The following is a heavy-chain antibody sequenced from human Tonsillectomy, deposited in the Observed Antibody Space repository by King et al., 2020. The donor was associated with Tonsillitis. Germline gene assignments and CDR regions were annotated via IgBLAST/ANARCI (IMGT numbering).Heavy chain of an antibody. J-gene: IGHJ4*02. CDR1: IFTFSDYY. D-gene: IGHD5-24*01. CDR3: TNLGRDCSIRFDN. Sequence: VQLVESGGGLVKPGGSLRLSCAASIFTFSDYYVTWIRQAPGKGLEWVSYISSSGNTIYYADSVKGRFTISRDNANNSLYLQMNSLRAEDTAMYYCTNLGRDCSIRFDNWGQGTLVTVSS. CDR2: ISSSGNTI. V-gene: IGHV3-11*01.